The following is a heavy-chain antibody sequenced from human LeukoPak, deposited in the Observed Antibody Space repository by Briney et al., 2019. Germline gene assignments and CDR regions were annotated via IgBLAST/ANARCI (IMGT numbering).Heavy chain of an antibody. V-gene: IGHV3-11*01. CDR2: IDMSGRTI. CDR1: GFTFSDWY. CDR3: ARGHYGLDF. J-gene: IGHJ6*02. Sequence: GGSLRLSCAASGFTFSDWYMSWIRQAPGKGLEWVSYIDMSGRTIYYADSVKGRFTISRDNARNSLYLQMSSLRAEDTAVYYCARGHYGLDFWGQGTTVTVSS.